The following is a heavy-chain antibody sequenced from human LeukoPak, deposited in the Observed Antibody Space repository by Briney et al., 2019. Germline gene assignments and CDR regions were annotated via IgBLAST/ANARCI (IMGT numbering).Heavy chain of an antibody. Sequence: ASVKVSCKASGYTFTGYYMHWVRQAPGQGLEWMGWINPNSGGTNYAQKLQGRVTMTRDTSISTAYMELSRLRSDDTAVYYCASLDSSGYYYVLDYWGQGTLVTVSS. D-gene: IGHD3-22*01. CDR3: ASLDSSGYYYVLDY. CDR1: GYTFTGYY. CDR2: INPNSGGT. V-gene: IGHV1-2*02. J-gene: IGHJ4*02.